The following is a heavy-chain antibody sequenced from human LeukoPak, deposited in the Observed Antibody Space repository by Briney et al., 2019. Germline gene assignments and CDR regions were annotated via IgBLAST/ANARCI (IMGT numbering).Heavy chain of an antibody. V-gene: IGHV3-7*01. Sequence: GGSLRLSFAASGFTFPSYWMSGLRQAPGKGLAWVANINQDGSENYYVDSVKGRFTISRDNAKNSLYLQMNSLRSEDTAVYYCARDTVTARFSGSHYFDYWGQGALVTVSS. CDR1: GFTFPSYW. CDR2: INQDGSEN. J-gene: IGHJ4*02. CDR3: ARDTVTARFSGSHYFDY. D-gene: IGHD4-17*01.